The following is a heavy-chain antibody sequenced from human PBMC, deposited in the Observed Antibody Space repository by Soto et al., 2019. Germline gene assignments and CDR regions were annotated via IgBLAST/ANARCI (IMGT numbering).Heavy chain of an antibody. CDR3: AKRASDYVNSLDF. CDR2: IGGSGGNR. D-gene: IGHD4-17*01. V-gene: IGHV3-23*01. CDR1: GFTFNAYA. Sequence: GGSLRLSCAASGFTFNAYAMTWVRQPPGKGLEWVSAIGGSGGNRYYAASVKGRFTISRDNSKYTVDLQMNSLRAEDTAVYFCAKRASDYVNSLDFWGRRTLVIVSS. J-gene: IGHJ4*02.